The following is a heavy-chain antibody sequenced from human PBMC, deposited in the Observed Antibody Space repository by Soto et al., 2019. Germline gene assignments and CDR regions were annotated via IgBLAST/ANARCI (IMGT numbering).Heavy chain of an antibody. D-gene: IGHD3-22*01. CDR1: GGSISGYY. Sequence: SETLSLTCTVSGGSISGYYWSWIRQSPGKGLEWIGYIYYSGSTDYNPSLKSRVTISLDTSRSQFSLKLTSVTAADTAVYYCARNRGGSSGYNYLQHWGQGTQVTVSS. J-gene: IGHJ1*01. CDR3: ARNRGGSSGYNYLQH. CDR2: IYYSGST. V-gene: IGHV4-59*13.